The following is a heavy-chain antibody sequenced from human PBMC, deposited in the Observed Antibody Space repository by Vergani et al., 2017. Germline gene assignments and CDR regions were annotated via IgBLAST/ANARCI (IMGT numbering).Heavy chain of an antibody. J-gene: IGHJ6*02. CDR1: DSSIMTNPY. CDR2: IHHSGDT. D-gene: IGHD3-10*01. Sequence: QVQLQESGPGLVKPSETLTLTCDVSDSSIMTNPYWGWFRQSPGKGLEWIGCIHHSGDTHYNSSLKSRVSISIVSSSKFSLSLTSVTAADTATDYCAGHRGAGGCFPSSYVCGMDVWGRGTTVTVSS. V-gene: IGHV4-38-2*01. CDR3: AGHRGAGGCFPSSYVCGMDV.